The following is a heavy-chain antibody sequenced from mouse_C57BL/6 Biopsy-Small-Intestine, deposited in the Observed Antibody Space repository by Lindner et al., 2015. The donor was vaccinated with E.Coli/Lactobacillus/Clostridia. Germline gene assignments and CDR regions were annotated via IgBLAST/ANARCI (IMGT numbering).Heavy chain of an antibody. Sequence: VQLQESGGDLVKPGGSLKLSCAASGFTFSSYGMSWVRQTPDKRLEWVATISVGGSYTYYPDSVKGRFTISRDNAKNTLYLQMSSLKSEDTAMHYCARLNWDYAMDYWGQGTSVTVSS. V-gene: IGHV5-6*01. D-gene: IGHD4-1*01. J-gene: IGHJ4*01. CDR2: ISVGGSYT. CDR1: GFTFSSYG. CDR3: ARLNWDYAMDY.